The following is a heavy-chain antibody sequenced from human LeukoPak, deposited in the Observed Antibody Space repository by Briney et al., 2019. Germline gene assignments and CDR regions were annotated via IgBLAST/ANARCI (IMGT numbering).Heavy chain of an antibody. D-gene: IGHD6-6*01. CDR3: ARDLRPSSPSPFQH. J-gene: IGHJ1*01. CDR1: GYTFTSYA. V-gene: IGHV1-69*13. Sequence: ASVKVSCKASGYTFTSYAISWVRQAPGQGLEWMGGIIPIFGTANYAQKFQGRVTITADESTSTAYMELSSLRSEDTAVYYCARDLRPSSPSPFQHWGQGTLVTVSS. CDR2: IIPIFGTA.